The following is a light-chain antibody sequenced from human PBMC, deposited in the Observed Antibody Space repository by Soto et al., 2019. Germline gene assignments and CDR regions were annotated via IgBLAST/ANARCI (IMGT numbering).Light chain of an antibody. V-gene: IGKV3-20*01. CDR3: QQYGSSPT. Sequence: EIVMTQSPATLSVSPGGRATLSCRASQSVSSSYLAWYQQKPGQAPRLLIYGASSRATGIPDRFSGSGSGTDFTLTISRLEPEDFAVYYCQQYGSSPTFGQGTRLEIK. J-gene: IGKJ5*01. CDR1: QSVSSSY. CDR2: GAS.